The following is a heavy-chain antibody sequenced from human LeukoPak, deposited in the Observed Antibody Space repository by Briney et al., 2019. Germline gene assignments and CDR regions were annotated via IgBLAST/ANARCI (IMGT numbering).Heavy chain of an antibody. D-gene: IGHD2-2*01. V-gene: IGHV3-23*01. CDR2: ISGSGGST. CDR1: GFTFSSYA. CDR3: AKGLGYCSSTSCPPAFDAFDI. Sequence: PGGSLRLSCAASGFTFSSYAMSWVRQAPGKGLEWVSAISGSGGSTYYADSVKGRFTISRDNSKNTLYLQMNSLRAEDTAVYYCAKGLGYCSSTSCPPAFDAFDIWGQGTMVTVSS. J-gene: IGHJ3*02.